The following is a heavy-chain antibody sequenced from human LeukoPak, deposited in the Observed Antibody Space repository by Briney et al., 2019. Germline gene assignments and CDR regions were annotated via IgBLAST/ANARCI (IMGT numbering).Heavy chain of an antibody. CDR1: GGSLNSYSHY. D-gene: IGHD2-21*01. V-gene: IGHV4-39*07. CDR3: ARGLAHGGIANWFDP. CDR2: IFSSGST. J-gene: IGHJ5*02. Sequence: SETLSLTCSVPGGSLNSYSHYWGWVRQPPGKGLEWIGCIFSSGSTYYNPSLQSRFTISLDTSNNQFSLKLRSVTAADTAVYYCARGLAHGGIANWFDPWGQGTLVSVSS.